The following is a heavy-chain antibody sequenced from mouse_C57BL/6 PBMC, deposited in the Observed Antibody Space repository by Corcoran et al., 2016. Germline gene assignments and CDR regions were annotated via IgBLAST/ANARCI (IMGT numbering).Heavy chain of an antibody. CDR1: GFNIKNTY. Sequence: EVQLQQSVAELVRPGASVKLSCTASGFNIKNTYMHWVKQRPEQGLEWIGRIDPANGNTKYAPKFQGKATITADTSSNTAYLQLSSLTSEDTAIYYCANKIYYGYDGFAYWGQGTLVTVSA. V-gene: IGHV14-3*01. D-gene: IGHD2-2*01. CDR2: IDPANGNT. J-gene: IGHJ3*01. CDR3: ANKIYYGYDGFAY.